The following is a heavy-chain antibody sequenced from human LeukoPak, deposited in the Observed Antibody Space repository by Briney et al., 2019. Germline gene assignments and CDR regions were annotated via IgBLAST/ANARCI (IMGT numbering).Heavy chain of an antibody. Sequence: SETLSLTCTVSGASITRYFWNWIRQPPGKGLEWIGSIYYSRSTNYNPSLKSRLTISLDTSKNQFSLKLTSVTAADTAVYYCARGLPHRDGYNYSDYWGQGTLVTVSS. CDR2: IYYSRST. CDR3: ARGLPHRDGYNYSDY. CDR1: GASITRYF. D-gene: IGHD5-24*01. V-gene: IGHV4-59*01. J-gene: IGHJ4*02.